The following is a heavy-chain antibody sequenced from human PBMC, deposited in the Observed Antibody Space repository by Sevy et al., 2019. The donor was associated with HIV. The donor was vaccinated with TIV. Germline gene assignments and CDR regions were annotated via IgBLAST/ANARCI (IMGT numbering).Heavy chain of an antibody. V-gene: IGHV3-30-3*02. CDR2: ISYDQSSK. CDR1: GFTSSSYA. Sequence: GGSLRLSCAASGFTSSSYAMHWVRQAPGKGLEWVAVISYDQSSKYYADSVKGRFTISRDNSKNTLYLQMNSLRAEDTAMYYCAKTERGYDSSGWYGYWGQGTLVTVSS. D-gene: IGHD6-19*01. CDR3: AKTERGYDSSGWYGY. J-gene: IGHJ4*02.